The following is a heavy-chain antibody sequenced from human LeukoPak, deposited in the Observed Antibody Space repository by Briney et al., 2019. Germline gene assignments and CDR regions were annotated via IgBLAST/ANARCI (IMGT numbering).Heavy chain of an antibody. Sequence: ASVKVSCKASGYTFTGYYMHWVRQAPGQGLEWMGWINPNSGGTNYAQKFQGRVTMTRDMSTSTVYMELSSLRSEDTAVYYCARDQGYDSSGYYYYQFDYWGQGTLVTVSS. J-gene: IGHJ4*02. D-gene: IGHD3-22*01. CDR2: INPNSGGT. V-gene: IGHV1-2*02. CDR1: GYTFTGYY. CDR3: ARDQGYDSSGYYYYQFDY.